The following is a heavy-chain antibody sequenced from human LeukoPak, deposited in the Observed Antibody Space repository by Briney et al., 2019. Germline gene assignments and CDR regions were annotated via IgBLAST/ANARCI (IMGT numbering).Heavy chain of an antibody. CDR3: AKDPPIVVVPAAVDY. Sequence: PSETLSLTCTVSGGSISSSSYYWGWIRQPPGRGLEWIGSIYYSGSTYYNPSLKSRLTISVDTSKNQFSLKLSSVTAADTAVYYCAKDPPIVVVPAAVDYWGQGTLVTVSS. CDR1: GGSISSSSYY. D-gene: IGHD2-2*01. CDR2: IYYSGST. V-gene: IGHV4-39*07. J-gene: IGHJ4*02.